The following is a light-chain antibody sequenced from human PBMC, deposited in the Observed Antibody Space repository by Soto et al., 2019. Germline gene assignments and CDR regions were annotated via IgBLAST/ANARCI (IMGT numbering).Light chain of an antibody. J-gene: IGKJ1*01. CDR2: GAS. Sequence: IVMTPSPATLSVSPGERAALSCSASQSVSSNLAWYQQKPGQAPRLLIYGASTRATGIPARFSGSGSGTDFTLTISSLQSEDFAVYYCQQYNNWPPWTFGQGTKVDIK. CDR1: QSVSSN. CDR3: QQYNNWPPWT. V-gene: IGKV3-15*01.